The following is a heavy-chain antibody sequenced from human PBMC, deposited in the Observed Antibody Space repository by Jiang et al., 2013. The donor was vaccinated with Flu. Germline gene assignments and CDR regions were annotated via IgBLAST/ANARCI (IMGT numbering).Heavy chain of an antibody. J-gene: IGHJ6*04. CDR1: GDSVSSNSAA. CDR3: ARDRMDIAARPDYYYGMDV. V-gene: IGHV6-1*01. Sequence: SQTLSLTCAISGDSVSSNSAAWNWIRQSPSRGLEWLGRTYYRSKWYNDYAVSVKSRITINPDTSKNQFSLQLNSVTPEDTAVYYCARDRMDIAARPDYYYGMDVWGQRDHGHRLL. CDR2: TYYRSKWYN. D-gene: IGHD6-6*01.